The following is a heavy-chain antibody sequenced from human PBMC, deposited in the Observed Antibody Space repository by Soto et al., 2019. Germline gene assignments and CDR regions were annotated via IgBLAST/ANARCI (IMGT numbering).Heavy chain of an antibody. Sequence: KSSETLSLTCTVSGGSISSYYWSWIRQPAGKGLEWIGRIYTSGSTNYCFSLKCRVTMSVDTSKNQFSLKLSSVTAADTAVYYCARSISGSYAAHYYYYCGMDVWGQGTTVTVSS. D-gene: IGHD1-26*01. J-gene: IGHJ6*02. CDR3: ARSISGSYAAHYYYYCGMDV. V-gene: IGHV4-4*07. CDR2: IYTSGST. CDR1: GGSISSYY.